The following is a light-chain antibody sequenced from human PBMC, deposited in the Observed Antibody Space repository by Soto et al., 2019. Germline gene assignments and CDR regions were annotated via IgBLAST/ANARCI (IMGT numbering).Light chain of an antibody. Sequence: QSVLTQPASVSGSPGQSITIPCTGTGTDVGGYNFVSWYQQHPGKAPKLIIYDVSDRPSGMSNRFSGSKSGNTASLTISGLQAEDEAVYCCGSYSGSTTIGYVFGTGTRSPS. CDR2: DVS. CDR1: GTDVGGYNF. V-gene: IGLV2-14*01. CDR3: GSYSGSTTIGYV. J-gene: IGLJ1*01.